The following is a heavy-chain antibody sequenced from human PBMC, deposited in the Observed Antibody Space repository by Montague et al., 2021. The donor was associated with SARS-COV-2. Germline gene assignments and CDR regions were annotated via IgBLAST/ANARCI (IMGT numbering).Heavy chain of an antibody. J-gene: IGHJ6*02. CDR2: IDWDDDK. V-gene: IGHV2-70*01. CDR3: ARIQAGLWPNYCYYGMDV. D-gene: IGHD5-18*01. CDR1: GFSLSTSGMC. Sequence: PALVKPTQTLTLTCTFSGFSLSTSGMCVSWIRQPPGKALEWLALIDWDDDKYYSTSLKTRLTISKYTSKNQVVLTMTNMDPLDTATYYCARIQAGLWPNYCYYGMDVWGQGTTVTVSS.